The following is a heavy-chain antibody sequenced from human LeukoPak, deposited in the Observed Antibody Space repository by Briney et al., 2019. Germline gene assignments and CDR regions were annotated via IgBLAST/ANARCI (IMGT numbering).Heavy chain of an antibody. Sequence: GGSLRLSCTASGFTFSAYAMTWVRQAPGKGPEWVSAIRGGGGSAFYADSVKGRFTISRDNSKYTLFLQMNSLRAEDTAVYYCARDPNGDYIGAFDMWGPGTMVTVSS. CDR2: IRGGGGSA. CDR3: ARDPNGDYIGAFDM. CDR1: GFTFSAYA. D-gene: IGHD4-17*01. J-gene: IGHJ3*02. V-gene: IGHV3-23*01.